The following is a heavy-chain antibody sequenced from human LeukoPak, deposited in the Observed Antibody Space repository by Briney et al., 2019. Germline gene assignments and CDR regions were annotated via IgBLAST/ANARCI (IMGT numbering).Heavy chain of an antibody. Sequence: SETLSLTCSVTAYPISSGYFWGWIRQPPQKGLEWIATISHSGSTYFSPPLKSRVIVSIDASKNQFSLNLTSVTAADTAVYYCAREHCAGGYCYFLDYWGQGILVTVSS. D-gene: IGHD2-8*02. J-gene: IGHJ4*02. CDR2: ISHSGST. CDR3: AREHCAGGYCYFLDY. V-gene: IGHV4-38-2*02. CDR1: AYPISSGYF.